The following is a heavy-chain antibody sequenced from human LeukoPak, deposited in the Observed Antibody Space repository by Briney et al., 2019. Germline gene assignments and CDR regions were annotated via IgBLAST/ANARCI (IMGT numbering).Heavy chain of an antibody. CDR1: RYTFTSYD. J-gene: IGHJ4*02. CDR3: ARLSQTPDYYSNGGYYYLGY. Sequence: GASVKVSCKASRYTFTSYDINWVREAAGQGLGWMGWMNPNTGRTGFAQKFQGRLTMTRDTSISTAYMELSSLRSEDTAVYYCARLSQTPDYYSNGGYYYLGYWGQGTPVTVSS. CDR2: MNPNTGRT. V-gene: IGHV1-8*01. D-gene: IGHD3-22*01.